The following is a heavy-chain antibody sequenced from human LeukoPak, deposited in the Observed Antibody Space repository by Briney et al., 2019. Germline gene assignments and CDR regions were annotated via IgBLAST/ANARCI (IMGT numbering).Heavy chain of an antibody. CDR1: GFTLSDYW. Sequence: GGSLRLSCAASGFTLSDYWMSWVRQAPGMGLEWLSAISGSGGNTYYADSVKGRFTISRDNSQNTLSLQMNSLRAEDTAVYFCAKAGYRGSSVNYFDYWGQGTLVTASS. CDR3: AKAGYRGSSVNYFDY. V-gene: IGHV3-23*01. D-gene: IGHD6-6*01. CDR2: ISGSGGNT. J-gene: IGHJ4*02.